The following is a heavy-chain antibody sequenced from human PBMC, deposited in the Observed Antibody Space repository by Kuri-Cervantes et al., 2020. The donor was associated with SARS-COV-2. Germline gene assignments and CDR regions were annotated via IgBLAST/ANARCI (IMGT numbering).Heavy chain of an antibody. Sequence: SEPLSLTCTVSGGSISRSSYYWGWLRQPPGKGLELIGSISSSGSTYYNPSLKSRVTISVDTSKNQFSLKLSSVTAADTAVYYCARLPVTTEGYYYYGMDVWGQGTTVTVSS. CDR3: ARLPVTTEGYYYYGMDV. D-gene: IGHD4-17*01. CDR1: GGSISRSSYY. J-gene: IGHJ6*02. CDR2: ISSSGST. V-gene: IGHV4-39*01.